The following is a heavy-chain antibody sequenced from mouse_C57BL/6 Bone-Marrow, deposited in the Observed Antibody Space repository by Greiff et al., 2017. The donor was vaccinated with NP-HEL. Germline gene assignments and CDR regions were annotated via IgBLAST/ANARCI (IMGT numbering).Heavy chain of an antibody. D-gene: IGHD4-1*01. Sequence: QVQLQQSGPELVKPGASVKISCKASGYAFSSSWMNWVKQRPGKGLEWIGRIYPGDGDTNYNGKFKGKATLTADKSSSTAYMQLSSLTSEDSAVYFCARWDRAAYWGQGTLVTVSA. CDR2: IYPGDGDT. CDR3: ARWDRAAY. V-gene: IGHV1-82*01. J-gene: IGHJ3*01. CDR1: GYAFSSSW.